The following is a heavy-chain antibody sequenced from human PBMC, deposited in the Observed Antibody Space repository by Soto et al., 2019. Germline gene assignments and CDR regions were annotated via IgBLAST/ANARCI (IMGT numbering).Heavy chain of an antibody. CDR2: ISYDGSNK. J-gene: IGHJ4*02. Sequence: GWCLGLSCAASGVPFNNYAMHWVRQAPGKGLEWVAVISYDGSNKYYADSVKGRFTISRDNSKNTMYLQMNSLSAEDTAVYHCARDQVKGTMTILWGQGTLVTGSS. D-gene: IGHD4-17*01. CDR1: GVPFNNYA. V-gene: IGHV3-30-3*01. CDR3: ARDQVKGTMTIL.